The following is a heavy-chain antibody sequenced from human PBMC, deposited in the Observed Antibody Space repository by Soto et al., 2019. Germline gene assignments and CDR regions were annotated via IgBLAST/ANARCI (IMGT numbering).Heavy chain of an antibody. V-gene: IGHV3-30*18. CDR3: AKDDDILTGYYPYMDV. CDR2: ISYDGSNK. CDR1: GFTFSSYG. D-gene: IGHD3-9*01. J-gene: IGHJ6*03. Sequence: GGSLRLSCAASGFTFSSYGMHWVRQAPGKGLEWVAVISYDGSNKYYADSGKGRFTISRDNSKNTLYLQMNSLRAEDTAVYYCAKDDDILTGYYPYMDVWGKGTTVTVSS.